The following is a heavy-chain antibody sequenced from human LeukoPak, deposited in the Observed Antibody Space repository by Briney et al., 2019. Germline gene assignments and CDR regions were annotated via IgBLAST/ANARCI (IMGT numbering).Heavy chain of an antibody. J-gene: IGHJ3*02. Sequence: ASVKVSCKASGYTFTNYYINWVRQATGQGLEWMGWMDPNSDNTGYAQEFQGRVTINRNTSTSTSYMELTSLRSEDTAVYYCARGLTIFGAVNDAFDIWGQGTMVTVSS. CDR2: MDPNSDNT. V-gene: IGHV1-8*03. D-gene: IGHD3-3*01. CDR1: GYTFTNYY. CDR3: ARGLTIFGAVNDAFDI.